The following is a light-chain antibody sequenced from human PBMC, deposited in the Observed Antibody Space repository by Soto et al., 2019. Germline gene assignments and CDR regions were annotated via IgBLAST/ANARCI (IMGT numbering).Light chain of an antibody. CDR3: HQRSKWPRT. CDR1: RTVDSY. Sequence: DIVLTQSPATLSLSPGDRATLSCRASRTVDSYLAWYQQKPGQAPRLLIFDASKRATGIPPRFSGSGSGTDFTPTINSLEPEDFAIYYCHQRSKWPRTFGQGTKVEMK. V-gene: IGKV3-11*01. CDR2: DAS. J-gene: IGKJ1*01.